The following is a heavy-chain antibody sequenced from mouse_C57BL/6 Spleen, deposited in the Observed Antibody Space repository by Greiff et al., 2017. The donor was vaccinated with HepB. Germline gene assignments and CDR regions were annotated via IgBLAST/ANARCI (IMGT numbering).Heavy chain of an antibody. CDR1: GYTFTSYG. J-gene: IGHJ1*03. CDR3: ARSGYYGSSPHWYFDV. V-gene: IGHV1-81*01. CDR2: IYPRSGNT. D-gene: IGHD1-1*01. Sequence: QVQLQQSGAELARPGASVKLSCKASGYTFTSYGISWVKQRTGQGLEWIGEIYPRSGNTYYNEKFKGKATLTADKSSSPAYMELSSLTSEDSAVDFWARSGYYGSSPHWYFDVWGTGTTVTVSS.